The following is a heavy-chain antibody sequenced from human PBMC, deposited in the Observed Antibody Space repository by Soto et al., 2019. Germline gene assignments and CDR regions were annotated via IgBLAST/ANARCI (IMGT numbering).Heavy chain of an antibody. V-gene: IGHV1-2*04. D-gene: IGHD6-19*01. CDR1: GYIFTGYY. CDR2: INPNSGDT. Sequence: ASVKVSCKASGYIFTGYYMHWVRQAPGQGLEWMGWINPNSGDTNYTQKFQGWVTMTRDTSISTAHMELSRLRSDDTAVYYCATSRISIAVAGETEYYFDYWGQGTLVTVSS. J-gene: IGHJ4*02. CDR3: ATSRISIAVAGETEYYFDY.